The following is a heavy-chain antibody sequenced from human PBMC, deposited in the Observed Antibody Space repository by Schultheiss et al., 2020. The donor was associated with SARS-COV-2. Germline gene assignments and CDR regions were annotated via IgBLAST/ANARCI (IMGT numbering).Heavy chain of an antibody. J-gene: IGHJ1*01. CDR2: INHSGST. D-gene: IGHD3-22*01. V-gene: IGHV4-34*01. CDR3: ASGYDSSGYYYLYFQH. Sequence: SETLSLTCAVYGGSFSGYYWSWIRQPPGKGLEWIGEINHSGSTNYNPSLKSRVTISVDTSKNQFSLKLSSVTAADTAVYYCASGYDSSGYYYLYFQHWGQGTLVTVSS. CDR1: GGSFSGYY.